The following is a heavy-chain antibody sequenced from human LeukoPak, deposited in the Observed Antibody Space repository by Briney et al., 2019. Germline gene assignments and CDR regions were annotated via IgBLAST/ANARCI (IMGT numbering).Heavy chain of an antibody. V-gene: IGHV4-30-2*01. CDR3: AREIGGSGSFDY. CDR1: GCSICSGGYS. D-gene: IGHD3-10*01. CDR2: IYHSGST. Sequence: SETLSLTCAFSGCSICSGGYSWRWIRQPPGKGLEWVGYIYHSGSTYYNPSLKSRVTISVDRSKNQFSLKLSSVTAADTAVYYCAREIGGSGSFDYWGQGTLVTVSS. J-gene: IGHJ4*02.